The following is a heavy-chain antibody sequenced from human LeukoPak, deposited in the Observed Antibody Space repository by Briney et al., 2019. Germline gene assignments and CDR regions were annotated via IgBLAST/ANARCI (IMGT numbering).Heavy chain of an antibody. J-gene: IGHJ5*02. CDR3: ATDLYCSSTSCYVLGWFDP. CDR2: IIPIFGTA. CDR1: GGTFSSYA. Sequence: GSSVKVSCKASGGTFSSYAISWVRQAPGQGLEWMGGIIPIFGTANYAQKFQGRVTITADESTSTAYMELSSLRSEDTAVYYCATDLYCSSTSCYVLGWFDPWGQGTLVTVSS. D-gene: IGHD2-2*01. V-gene: IGHV1-69*01.